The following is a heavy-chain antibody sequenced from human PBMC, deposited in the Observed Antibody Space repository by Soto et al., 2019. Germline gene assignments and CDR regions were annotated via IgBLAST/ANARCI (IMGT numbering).Heavy chain of an antibody. V-gene: IGHV3-30-3*01. J-gene: IGHJ4*02. CDR1: GFTFSSYA. D-gene: IGHD2-2*02. CDR2: ISYDGSNK. Sequence: GGSLRLSCAASGFTFSSYAMHWVRQAPGKGLEWVAVISYDGSNKYYADSVKGRFTISRDNSKNTLYLQMNSLRAEDTAVYYCARCGFYKARSSTSCYTLDYWGQGTLVTVSS. CDR3: ARCGFYKARSSTSCYTLDY.